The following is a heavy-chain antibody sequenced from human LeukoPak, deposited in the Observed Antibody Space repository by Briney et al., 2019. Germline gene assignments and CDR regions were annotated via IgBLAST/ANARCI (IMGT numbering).Heavy chain of an antibody. CDR2: IKQDGSEK. Sequence: AGSLRLSCAASEFTFSSYWMSWVRQAPGKGLEWVASIKQDGSEKYYVDSVKGRVTISRDNAKNSLYLQMNSLRAEDTAVYYCARVFGAGYSDYWGQGTLVTVSS. J-gene: IGHJ4*02. CDR3: ARVFGAGYSDY. D-gene: IGHD4/OR15-4a*01. CDR1: EFTFSSYW. V-gene: IGHV3-7*01.